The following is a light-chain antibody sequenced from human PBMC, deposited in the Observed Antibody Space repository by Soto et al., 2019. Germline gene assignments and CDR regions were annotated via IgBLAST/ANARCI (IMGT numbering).Light chain of an antibody. V-gene: IGLV1-40*01. CDR3: LSYDSSLSGSRV. CDR1: SSNIEAGYD. CDR2: GNN. Sequence: QSVLTQPLSVSGAPGQGVTISCTGSSSNIEAGYDVHWYQQLPGTAPKLLIYGNNNRPSGVPDRFSGSKSGTSASLAITGLQAEDESDYYCLSYDSSLSGSRVFGGGTKLTVL. J-gene: IGLJ2*01.